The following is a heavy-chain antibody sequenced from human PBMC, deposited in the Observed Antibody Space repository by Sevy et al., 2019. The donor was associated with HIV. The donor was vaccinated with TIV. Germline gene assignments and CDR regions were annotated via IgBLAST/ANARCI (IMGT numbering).Heavy chain of an antibody. Sequence: GGSLRLSCAASGFTFSSYGMHWVRQPPGKGLEWVAVIWYDGSNKYYADSVKGRFTISRDNSKNTLYLQMNSLRAEDTAVYYCAGMATTHDAFDIWGQGTMVTVSS. V-gene: IGHV3-33*01. J-gene: IGHJ3*02. D-gene: IGHD5-12*01. CDR2: IWYDGSNK. CDR3: AGMATTHDAFDI. CDR1: GFTFSSYG.